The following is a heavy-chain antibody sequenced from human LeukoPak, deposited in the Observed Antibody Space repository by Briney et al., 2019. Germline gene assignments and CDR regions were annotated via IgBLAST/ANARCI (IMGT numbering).Heavy chain of an antibody. Sequence: SVKVSCKASGGTFSSYAISSVRQAPGQGLEWMRGIIPIFGTANYAQKLQRRVTITADESTSTAYMELSSRRSEDTAVYHCARVGGEGGGYSSITEPHAFDIWGQGTMVTVSS. V-gene: IGHV1-69*13. CDR1: GGTFSSYA. D-gene: IGHD3-22*01. CDR2: IIPIFGTA. J-gene: IGHJ3*02. CDR3: ARVGGEGGGYSSITEPHAFDI.